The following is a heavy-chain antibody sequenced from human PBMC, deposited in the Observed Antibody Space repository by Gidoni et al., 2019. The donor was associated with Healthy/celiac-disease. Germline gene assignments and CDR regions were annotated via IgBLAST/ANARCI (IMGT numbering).Heavy chain of an antibody. V-gene: IGHV4-59*01. CDR2: IYYSGST. J-gene: IGHJ6*02. Sequence: QVQLQESGPGLVKPSETLSLTCTVSGGSISSYYWSWIRQPPGKGLEWIGYIYYSGSTNYNPSLKSRVTISVDTSKNQFSLKLSSVTAADTAVYYCARMGYDSSGSYYYYYYGMDVWGQGTTVTVSS. D-gene: IGHD3-22*01. CDR3: ARMGYDSSGSYYYYYYGMDV. CDR1: GGSISSYY.